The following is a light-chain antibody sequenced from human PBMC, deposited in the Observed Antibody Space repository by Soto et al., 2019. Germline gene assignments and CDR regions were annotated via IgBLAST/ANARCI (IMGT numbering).Light chain of an antibody. V-gene: IGKV2-28*01. CDR2: LAS. J-gene: IGKJ2*01. Sequence: DIVMTQSPVSLSVTPGEPASISCRSCQSLLYSNGNNYLDWYLQKPGQSPQLLIYLASSRASGVPDRFSGSGSGTDVTLKIRRVEAEDVGVYYCMQPLHTPYTFGQGTKLEIK. CDR3: MQPLHTPYT. CDR1: QSLLYSNGNNY.